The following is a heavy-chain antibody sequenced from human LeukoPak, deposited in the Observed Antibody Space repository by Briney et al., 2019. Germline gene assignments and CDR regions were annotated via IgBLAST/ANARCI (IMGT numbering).Heavy chain of an antibody. CDR1: GYTLTDLS. CDR2: FDPEDGET. CDR3: ATDIPRRVRGVVYSSFGMDV. Sequence: ASVKVSCKVSGYTLTDLSMHWVRQAPGKGLEWLGGFDPEDGETIYAQKFQGRVTLAEDTSTDTAYMELSSLRSEDMAAYYCATDIPRRVRGVVYSSFGMDVWGQGTTVTVSS. D-gene: IGHD3-10*01. J-gene: IGHJ6*02. V-gene: IGHV1-24*01.